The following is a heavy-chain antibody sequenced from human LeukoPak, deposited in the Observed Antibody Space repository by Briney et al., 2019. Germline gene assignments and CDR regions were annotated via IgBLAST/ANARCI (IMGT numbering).Heavy chain of an antibody. J-gene: IGHJ4*02. CDR1: GFTFSRYW. CDR3: ARVWSPPYTSSWPDYFDY. V-gene: IGHV3-7*01. CDR2: IKQDGSEK. D-gene: IGHD6-13*01. Sequence: GGSLRLSCAASGFTFSRYWMSWVRQAPGKGLEWVANIKQDGSEKDYVDSVKGRFTISRDNAKNSLYLQMNSLRAEDTAVYYCARVWSPPYTSSWPDYFDYWGQGTLVTVSS.